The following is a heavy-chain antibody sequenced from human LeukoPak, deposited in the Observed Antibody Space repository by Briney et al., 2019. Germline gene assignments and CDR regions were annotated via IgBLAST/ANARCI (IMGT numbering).Heavy chain of an antibody. CDR1: GGSTSSYY. D-gene: IGHD3-3*01. CDR2: IYTSGST. V-gene: IGHV4-4*07. J-gene: IGHJ4*02. CDR3: ARGVADFWSGYYESFDY. Sequence: PSETLSLTCTVSGGSTSSYYWSWIRQPAGKGLEWIGRIYTSGSTNYNPSLKSRVTMSVDTSKNQFSLKLSSVTAADTAVYYCARGVADFWSGYYESFDYWGQGTLVTVSS.